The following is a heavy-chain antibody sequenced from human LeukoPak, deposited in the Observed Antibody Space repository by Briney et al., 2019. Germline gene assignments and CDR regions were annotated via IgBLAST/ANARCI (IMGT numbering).Heavy chain of an antibody. CDR3: ARGLYHDSSAYYN. Sequence: GASVKVSCKASGYTFSSYYMHWVRQAPGQGLEWMGIINPGGGSTSYAQKFQGRVTMTRDTSTSTVYMELSSLRSGDTAVYYCARGLYHDSSAYYNWGQGTLVTVSS. V-gene: IGHV1-46*01. D-gene: IGHD3-22*01. CDR1: GYTFSSYY. J-gene: IGHJ4*02. CDR2: INPGGGST.